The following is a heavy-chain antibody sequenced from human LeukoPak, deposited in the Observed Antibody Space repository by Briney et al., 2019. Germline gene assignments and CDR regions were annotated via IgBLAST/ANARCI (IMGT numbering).Heavy chain of an antibody. D-gene: IGHD3-10*01. CDR1: GGSFSGYY. Sequence: SETLSLTCAVYGGSFSGYYWSWIRQPPGKGLEWIGEINHSGSTNYNPSLKSRVTISVDTSKNQFSLKLSSVTAADTAIYYCARDRGFMVRGSMRGYDDYYYYMDVWGKGTTVTISS. CDR2: INHSGST. CDR3: ARDRGFMVRGSMRGYDDYYYYMDV. V-gene: IGHV4-34*01. J-gene: IGHJ6*03.